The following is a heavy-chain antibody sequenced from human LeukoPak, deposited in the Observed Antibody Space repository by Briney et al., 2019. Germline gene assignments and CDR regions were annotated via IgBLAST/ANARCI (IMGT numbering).Heavy chain of an antibody. J-gene: IGHJ4*02. CDR2: IDPNTGDS. V-gene: IGHV1-2*02. Sequence: ASVTVSCKASEYTFTGYYIHWVRQAPGQGPEWMGWIDPNTGDSNYVQKFQGRVTMTRDTSISTAYMELSRLRSDDTAFYYCARIRYCGGISCYYIDYWGQGTLVTVSA. CDR1: EYTFTGYY. CDR3: ARIRYCGGISCYYIDY. D-gene: IGHD2-2*01.